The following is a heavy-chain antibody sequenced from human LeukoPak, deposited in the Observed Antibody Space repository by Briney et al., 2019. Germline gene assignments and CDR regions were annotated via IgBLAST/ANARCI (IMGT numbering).Heavy chain of an antibody. CDR2: ISYDGSNK. CDR3: ARDLQLALDY. Sequence: GGSLRLSCAASGFTFSSYAMHWVRQAPGKGLEWVAVISYDGSNKYYADSVKGRFTISRDNSKNTLYLQMNSLRAEDTAVYYCARDLQLALDYWGHGTLVTVSS. CDR1: GFTFSSYA. V-gene: IGHV3-30-3*01. D-gene: IGHD5-18*01. J-gene: IGHJ4*01.